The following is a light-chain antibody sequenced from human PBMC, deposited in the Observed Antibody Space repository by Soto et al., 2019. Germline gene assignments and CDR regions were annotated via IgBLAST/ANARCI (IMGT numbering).Light chain of an antibody. Sequence: EIVLTQSPATLSLSPGERATLSCRASQSVGAFFAWYQQRSGQTPRLLIYDASARAPGIPARFSGSGSGTDFTLTISSLEPEDFADYYCQHRSNWLGTFGPGTKVDIK. CDR1: QSVGAF. CDR3: QHRSNWLGT. V-gene: IGKV3-11*01. CDR2: DAS. J-gene: IGKJ3*01.